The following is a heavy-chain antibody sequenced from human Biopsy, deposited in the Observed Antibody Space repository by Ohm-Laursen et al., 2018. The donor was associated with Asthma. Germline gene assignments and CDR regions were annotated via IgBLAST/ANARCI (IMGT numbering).Heavy chain of an antibody. CDR1: GYTFNSAG. CDR3: ARAVDYSHYYGIDV. J-gene: IGHJ6*02. V-gene: IGHV1-18*01. Sequence: ASVKVSCKTSGYTFNSAGITWVRQDPGQGLEWMGWISVYNGNTKIAQKLQDRVTMITDTSTSTAYMELRSLRSDDTAVYFCARAVDYSHYYGIDVWGQGTTVTVS. D-gene: IGHD3-10*01. CDR2: ISVYNGNT.